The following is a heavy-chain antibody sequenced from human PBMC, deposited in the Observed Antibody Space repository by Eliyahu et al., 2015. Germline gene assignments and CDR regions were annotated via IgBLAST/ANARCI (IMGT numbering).Heavy chain of an antibody. V-gene: IGHV3-33*01. CDR2: IWHDGSRK. Sequence: QVQLVESGGGVVPPGRSLRLSCSASGLPFKDYGMHWIRQAPGKGLEWVAVIWHDGSRKFYADSVKGRFTVSRDNSKGTLHLQMNSLRAEDTAVYYCARDISSFYFDCWGQGTLVTVSS. D-gene: IGHD3-3*02. CDR1: GLPFKDYG. J-gene: IGHJ4*02. CDR3: ARDISSFYFDC.